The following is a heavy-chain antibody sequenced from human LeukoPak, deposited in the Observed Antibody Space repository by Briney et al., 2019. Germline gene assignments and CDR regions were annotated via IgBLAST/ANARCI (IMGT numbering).Heavy chain of an antibody. J-gene: IGHJ4*02. CDR1: GGSFSGYY. CDR2: INHSGST. V-gene: IGHV4-34*01. CDR3: ARKPLGYSGYGY. D-gene: IGHD5-12*01. Sequence: ASETLSLTCAVYGGSFSGYYWSWFRQPPGKGLEWIGEINHSGSTNYNPSLKSRVTISVDTSKNQFSLKLSSVTAADTAVYYCARKPLGYSGYGYWGQGTLVTVSS.